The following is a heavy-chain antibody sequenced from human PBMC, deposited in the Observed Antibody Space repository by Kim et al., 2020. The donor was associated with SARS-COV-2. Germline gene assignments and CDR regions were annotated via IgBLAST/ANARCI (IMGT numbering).Heavy chain of an antibody. D-gene: IGHD1-1*01. CDR1: GFTFSSYA. V-gene: IGHV3-23*01. J-gene: IGHJ4*02. Sequence: GGSLRLSCAASGFTFSSYAMSWVRQAPGKGLEWVSAISGSGGSTYYADSVKGRFTISRDNSKNTLYLQMNSLRAEDTAVYYCAKSGNGFVRLSCFDYWGQGTLVTVSS. CDR3: AKSGNGFVRLSCFDY. CDR2: ISGSGGST.